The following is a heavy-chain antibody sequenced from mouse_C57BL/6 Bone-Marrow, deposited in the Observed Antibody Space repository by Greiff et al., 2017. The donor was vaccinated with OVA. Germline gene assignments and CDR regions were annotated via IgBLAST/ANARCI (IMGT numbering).Heavy chain of an antibody. V-gene: IGHV5-4*01. CDR3: ARDTTVVAKGFAY. Sequence: EVKLEESGGGLVKPGGSLKLSCAASGFTFSSYAMSWVRQTPEKRLEWVATISDGGSYTYYPDNVKGRFTISRDNAKNNLYLQMSHLKSEDTAMYYCARDTTVVAKGFAYWGQGTLVTVSA. CDR2: ISDGGSYT. J-gene: IGHJ3*01. D-gene: IGHD1-1*01. CDR1: GFTFSSYA.